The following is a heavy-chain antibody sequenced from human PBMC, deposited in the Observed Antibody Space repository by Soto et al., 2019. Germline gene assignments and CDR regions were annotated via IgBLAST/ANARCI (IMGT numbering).Heavy chain of an antibody. D-gene: IGHD1-26*01. CDR3: ARDYSGSSSYYYYRMDV. V-gene: IGHV4-59*01. J-gene: IGHJ6*02. CDR1: GGSISSYY. CDR2: IYYSGST. Sequence: SETLSLTCTVSGGSISSYYWSWIRQPPGKGLEWIGYIYYSGSTNYNPSLKSRVTISVDTSKNQFSLKLSSVAAADTAVYYCARDYSGSSSYYYYRMDVWGQGTTVTVPS.